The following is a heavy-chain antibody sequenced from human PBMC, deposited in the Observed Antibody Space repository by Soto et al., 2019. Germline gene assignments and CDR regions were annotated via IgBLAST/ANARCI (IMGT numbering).Heavy chain of an antibody. J-gene: IGHJ4*02. D-gene: IGHD3-16*01. CDR3: ARQPRGPGYGERGLYFDH. CDR1: GGSISSYY. Sequence: PSETLSLTCTVSGGSISSYYWSWIRQPPGKGLEWIGYIYYSGSTHDNPSLQSRVTISVDTSRNQFSLNLISVTAADTAVYFCARQPRGPGYGERGLYFDHWGQGTLVTVSS. V-gene: IGHV4-59*08. CDR2: IYYSGST.